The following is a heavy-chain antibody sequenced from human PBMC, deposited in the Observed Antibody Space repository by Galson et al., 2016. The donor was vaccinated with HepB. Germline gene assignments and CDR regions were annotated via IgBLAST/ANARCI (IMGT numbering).Heavy chain of an antibody. CDR1: GYTFRSYV. J-gene: IGHJ3*02. CDR2: INAANGNT. Sequence: QSGAEVKKPGESLKISCKASGYTFRSYVVHWVRQAPGQRLEWVGWINAANGNTKYSQKFQGRVTITRDTSTSTAYMELDSLRSEDTAVYYCARGDNWIDDAFDIWGQGTMVTVSS. CDR3: ARGDNWIDDAFDI. D-gene: IGHD1-20*01. V-gene: IGHV1-3*01.